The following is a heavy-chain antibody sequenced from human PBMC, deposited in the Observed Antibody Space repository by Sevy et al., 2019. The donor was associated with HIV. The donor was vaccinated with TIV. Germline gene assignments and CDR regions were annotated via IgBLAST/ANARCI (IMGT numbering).Heavy chain of an antibody. CDR2: ISSSSYI. J-gene: IGHJ4*02. CDR1: GFTFSSYS. CDR3: ARDLRRDYYDSSGYYYPPCFDY. D-gene: IGHD3-22*01. Sequence: GGSLRLSCAASGFTFSSYSMNWVRQAPGKGLEWVSSISSSSYIYYADSVKGRFTISRDNAKNSLYLQMNSLGAEDTAVYYCARDLRRDYYDSSGYYYPPCFDYWGQGTLVTVSS. V-gene: IGHV3-21*01.